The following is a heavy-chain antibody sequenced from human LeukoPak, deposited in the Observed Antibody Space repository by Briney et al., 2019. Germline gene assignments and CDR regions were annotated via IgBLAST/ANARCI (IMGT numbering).Heavy chain of an antibody. J-gene: IGHJ5*02. CDR1: GGSFSGYY. Sequence: SETLSLTCAVYGGSFSGYYWSWIRPPPGKGLEWIGEINHSGSTNYNPSLKSRVTIPVDTSKNQFSLKLSSVTAADTAVYYCARTRRIAAAGRLNWFDPWGQGTLVTVSS. V-gene: IGHV4-34*01. CDR3: ARTRRIAAAGRLNWFDP. CDR2: INHSGST. D-gene: IGHD6-13*01.